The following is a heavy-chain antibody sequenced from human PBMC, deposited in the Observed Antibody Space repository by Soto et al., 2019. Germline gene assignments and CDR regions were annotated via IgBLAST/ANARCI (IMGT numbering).Heavy chain of an antibody. Sequence: PGGSLRLSCAASAFTFSTYWMSWVRQAPGKGLEWVANIKQDGSEKYYVDSVKGRFTISRDNAKNSLYLQMNSLRAEDTAVYYCARGSTYYYDSSGYYIYYFDYWGQGSPVTVSS. J-gene: IGHJ4*02. CDR2: IKQDGSEK. V-gene: IGHV3-7*03. CDR3: ARGSTYYYDSSGYYIYYFDY. D-gene: IGHD3-22*01. CDR1: AFTFSTYW.